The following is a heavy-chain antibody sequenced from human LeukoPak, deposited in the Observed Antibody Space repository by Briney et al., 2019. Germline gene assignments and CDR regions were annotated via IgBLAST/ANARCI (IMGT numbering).Heavy chain of an antibody. Sequence: PGGSLRLSCAASGFTFSSYSMSWVRQAPGKGLEWVSSISSSSSYIYYADSVKGRFTISRDNAENSLYLQMNGLRAEDTAVYYCARDSPDYGDYVPFDYWGQGTLVTVSS. V-gene: IGHV3-21*01. CDR1: GFTFSSYS. D-gene: IGHD4-17*01. J-gene: IGHJ4*02. CDR3: ARDSPDYGDYVPFDY. CDR2: ISSSSSYI.